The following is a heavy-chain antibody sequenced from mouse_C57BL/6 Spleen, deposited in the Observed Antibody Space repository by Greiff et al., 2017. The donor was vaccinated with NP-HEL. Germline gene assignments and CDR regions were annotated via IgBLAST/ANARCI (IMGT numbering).Heavy chain of an antibody. CDR3: ARGMDY. CDR1: GYTFTSYW. CDR2: INPSSGYT. J-gene: IGHJ4*01. Sequence: VQLQQSGAELAKPGASVKLSCKASGYTFTSYWMHWVKQRPGQGLEWIGYINPSSGYTKYNQKFKDKARLTADKSSSTAYMQLSSLTYEDSAVYYCARGMDYWGQGTSVTVSS. V-gene: IGHV1-7*01.